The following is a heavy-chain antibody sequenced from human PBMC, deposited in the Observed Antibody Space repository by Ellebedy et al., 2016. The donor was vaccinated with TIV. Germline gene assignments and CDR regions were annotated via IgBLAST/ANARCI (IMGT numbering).Heavy chain of an antibody. CDR2: IYGGGTI. Sequence: PGGSLRLSCAASGFTVSSNFMTWVRQATGKGLEWVSVIYGGGTIRYADSVKGRFTISRDNSKNTVDLQMNSLRAEDTAVYYCARPTVPATICGACGMDVWGQGTTFIVSS. CDR1: GFTVSSNF. CDR3: ARPTVPATICGACGMDV. J-gene: IGHJ6*02. V-gene: IGHV3-53*01. D-gene: IGHD2-2*01.